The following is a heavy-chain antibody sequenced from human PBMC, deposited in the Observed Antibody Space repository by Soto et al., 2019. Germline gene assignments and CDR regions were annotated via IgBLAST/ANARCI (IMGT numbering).Heavy chain of an antibody. CDR2: MNPNSGNT. CDR1: GYTFTSYD. J-gene: IGHJ1*01. V-gene: IGHV1-8*01. D-gene: IGHD6-13*01. Sequence: QVQLVQSGAEVKKPGASVKVSCKASGYTFTSYDINWVRQATGQGLEWMGWMNPNSGNTGYAQKFQGRVTMTRNTSISTAYMELSSLRSEDTAVYYCARAAVAAADPAEYFQHWGQGTLVTVSS. CDR3: ARAAVAAADPAEYFQH.